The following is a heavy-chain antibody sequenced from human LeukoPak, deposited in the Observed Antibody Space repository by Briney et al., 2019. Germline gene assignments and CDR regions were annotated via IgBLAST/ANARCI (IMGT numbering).Heavy chain of an antibody. CDR1: GYTFTGYY. Sequence: ASVKVSCKASGYTFTGYYMHWVRQAPEQGLEWMGRINPSGGSTSYAQKFQGRVTMTRDTSTSTVYMELSSLRSEDTAVYYCARERRGTDGSDYWGQGTLVTVSS. CDR2: INPSGGST. CDR3: ARERRGTDGSDY. D-gene: IGHD5-24*01. V-gene: IGHV1-46*01. J-gene: IGHJ4*02.